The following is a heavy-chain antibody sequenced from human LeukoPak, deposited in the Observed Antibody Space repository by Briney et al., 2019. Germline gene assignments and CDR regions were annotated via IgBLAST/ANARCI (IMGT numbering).Heavy chain of an antibody. V-gene: IGHV4-59*08. CDR1: GASLSVYY. CDR3: ARQIVVVPAAIPNY. D-gene: IGHD2-2*02. J-gene: IGHJ4*02. Sequence: SETLSLTCTVSGASLSVYYWTWIREPPGKGLEWGGYIYHSGSTNSGSPYYNPSLKSPVTISVDTSYNQLSLKLSSVTGADTAVYYCARQIVVVPAAIPNYWGQGTLVTVSS. CDR2: IYHSGST.